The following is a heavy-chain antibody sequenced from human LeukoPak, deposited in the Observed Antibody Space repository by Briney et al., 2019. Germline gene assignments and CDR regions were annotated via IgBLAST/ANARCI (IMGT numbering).Heavy chain of an antibody. Sequence: SETLSLTCTVSGASISGYYWSWIRQPPGGGLEWIGYIYYSGSTNYYPSLRSRVTISVDTSKNQFSLIRSSVTAAYTAVYNCAREGSGNYYGKLRYFELWGRGTLVTVSS. D-gene: IGHD3-10*01. CDR3: AREGSGNYYGKLRYFEL. CDR1: GASISGYY. CDR2: IYYSGST. J-gene: IGHJ2*01. V-gene: IGHV4-59*01.